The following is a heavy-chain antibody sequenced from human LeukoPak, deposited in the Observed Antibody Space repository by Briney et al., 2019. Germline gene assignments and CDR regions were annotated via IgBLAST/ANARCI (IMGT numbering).Heavy chain of an antibody. J-gene: IGHJ4*02. CDR3: ARDGPRPAAGSGFYFDY. V-gene: IGHV3-30*03. CDR1: GFSVNTNH. D-gene: IGHD6-13*01. CDR2: MSYDGSNK. Sequence: GGSLRLSCAASGFSVNTNHMSWVRQAPGKGLEWVAVMSYDGSNKYYADSVKGRFTISRDNSKNTLYLQMNSLRAEDTAMYYCARDGPRPAAGSGFYFDYWGQGTLVTVSS.